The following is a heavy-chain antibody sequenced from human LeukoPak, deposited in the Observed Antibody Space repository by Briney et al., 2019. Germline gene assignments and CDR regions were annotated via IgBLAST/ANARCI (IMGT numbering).Heavy chain of an antibody. Sequence: GASVKVSCTASGYTFTSYGIGWVRQAPGQGLEWMGWISAYNGNTNYAQKLQGRVTMTTDRSTSTAYMELRSLRSDDTAVYYCARVSSGFHNDYWGQGTLVTVSS. CDR3: ARVSSGFHNDY. CDR1: GYTFTSYG. D-gene: IGHD6-19*01. V-gene: IGHV1-18*01. J-gene: IGHJ4*02. CDR2: ISAYNGNT.